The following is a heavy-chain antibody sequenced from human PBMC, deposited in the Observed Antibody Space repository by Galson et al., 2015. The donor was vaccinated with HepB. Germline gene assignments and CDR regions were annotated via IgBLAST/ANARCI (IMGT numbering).Heavy chain of an antibody. CDR1: GFSLSTSGMC. CDR2: IDWDDDK. J-gene: IGHJ2*01. Sequence: PALVKPTQTLTLTCTFSGFSLSTSGMCVSWIRQPPGKALEWLALIDWDDDKYYSTSLKTRLTISKDTSKNQVVLTMTNMDPVDTATYYCARIGSSGYYADWYFDLWGRGTLVTVSS. D-gene: IGHD3-22*01. V-gene: IGHV2-70*01. CDR3: ARIGSSGYYADWYFDL.